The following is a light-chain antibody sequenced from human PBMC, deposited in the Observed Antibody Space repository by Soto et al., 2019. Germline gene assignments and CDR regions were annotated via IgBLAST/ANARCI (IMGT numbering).Light chain of an antibody. CDR2: ISN. V-gene: IGLV1-44*01. J-gene: IGLJ3*02. CDR1: SSNIGGNT. CDR3: SAWDDSLNGPV. Sequence: QSVLTQPPSASGTPGQRVTISCSGSSSNIGGNTVNWYQQLPGTAPKLLIYISNLRPSGVPDRFSASKSGTSASLAISGLQSEDEADYHCSAWDDSLNGPVFGGGTKVTVL.